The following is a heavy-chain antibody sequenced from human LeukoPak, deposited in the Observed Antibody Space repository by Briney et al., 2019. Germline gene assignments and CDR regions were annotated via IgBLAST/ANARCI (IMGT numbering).Heavy chain of an antibody. CDR2: INHSGST. V-gene: IGHV4-34*01. CDR3: ARGPVTLPYYYYGMDV. J-gene: IGHJ6*02. D-gene: IGHD2-21*02. Sequence: SETLSLTCAVYGGSFSGYYWSWIRQPPGKGLEWIGEINHSGSTNYNPSLKSRVTISVDTSKNQFSLKLSPVTAADTAVYYCARGPVTLPYYYYGMDVWGQGTTVTVSS. CDR1: GGSFSGYY.